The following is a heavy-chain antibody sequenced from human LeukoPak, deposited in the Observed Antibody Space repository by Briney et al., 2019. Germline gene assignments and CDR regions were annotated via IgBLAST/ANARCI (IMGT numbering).Heavy chain of an antibody. CDR2: INHSGST. J-gene: IGHJ5*02. CDR3: ARGECSSTSCKDWFDP. Sequence: SETLSLTCAVYGGSFSGYYWSWIRQPPGKGLEWIGEINHSGSTNYNPSLKSRVTISADTSKNQFSLKLSSVTAADTAVYYCARGECSSTSCKDWFDPWAREPWSPSPQ. D-gene: IGHD2-2*01. V-gene: IGHV4-34*01. CDR1: GGSFSGYY.